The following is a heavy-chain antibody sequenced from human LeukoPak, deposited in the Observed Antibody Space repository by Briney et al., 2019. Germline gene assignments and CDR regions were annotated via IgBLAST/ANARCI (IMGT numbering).Heavy chain of an antibody. Sequence: SETLSLTCTVSGGSISSYYWSWIRQPPGKGLEWIGYIYYSGSTNYNPSLKSRVTISVDTYKNQFSLKLSSVTAADTAVYYCARDGGSGWSVDYFDYWGQGTLVTVSS. V-gene: IGHV4-59*01. CDR3: ARDGGSGWSVDYFDY. CDR1: GGSISSYY. CDR2: IYYSGST. J-gene: IGHJ4*02. D-gene: IGHD6-19*01.